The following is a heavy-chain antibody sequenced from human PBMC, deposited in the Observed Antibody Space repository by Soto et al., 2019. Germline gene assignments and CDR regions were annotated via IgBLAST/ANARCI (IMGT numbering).Heavy chain of an antibody. D-gene: IGHD2-15*01. CDR1: GYTFTSYA. CDR2: INAGNGNT. Sequence: AASVKVSCKASGYTFTSYAMHWVRQAPGQRLEWMGWINAGNGNTKYSQKFQGRVTITRDTSASTAYMELSSLRSEDTAVYYCARVPIVVVAVLDYWGQGTLVTVSS. J-gene: IGHJ4*02. V-gene: IGHV1-3*01. CDR3: ARVPIVVVAVLDY.